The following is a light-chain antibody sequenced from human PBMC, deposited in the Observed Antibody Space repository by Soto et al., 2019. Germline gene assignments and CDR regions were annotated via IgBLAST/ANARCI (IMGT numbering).Light chain of an antibody. V-gene: IGLV2-11*01. CDR3: CSYGGSHTYV. Sequence: QSALTQPRSVSGSPGQSVTISCAGTSSDVGGYNYVSWYQHHPGKAPKLMIYDVSKRPSGVPDRFSGSKSDNTASLTISGLQAEDEADYYCCSYGGSHTYVFGTGTKVTVL. CDR1: SSDVGGYNY. CDR2: DVS. J-gene: IGLJ1*01.